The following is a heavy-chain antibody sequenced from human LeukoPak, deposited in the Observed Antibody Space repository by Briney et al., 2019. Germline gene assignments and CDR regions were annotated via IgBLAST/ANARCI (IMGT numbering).Heavy chain of an antibody. CDR3: ARDNRDYGDYVLYYYGMDV. J-gene: IGHJ6*04. CDR1: EFTFSSYE. Sequence: GGSLRLSCAASEFTFSSYEMNWVRQAPGKGLEWVSYISSSGSTIYYADSVKGRFTISRGNAKNSLYLQMNSLRAEDTAVYYCARDNRDYGDYVLYYYGMDVWGKGTTVTVSS. V-gene: IGHV3-48*03. D-gene: IGHD4-17*01. CDR2: ISSSGSTI.